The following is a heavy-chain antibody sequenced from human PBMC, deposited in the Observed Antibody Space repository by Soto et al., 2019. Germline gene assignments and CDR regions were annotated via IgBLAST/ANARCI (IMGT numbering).Heavy chain of an antibody. D-gene: IGHD3-22*01. J-gene: IGHJ4*02. V-gene: IGHV3-30-3*01. CDR3: AREEFEDSRGHFDY. Sequence: QVQLVESGGGVVQPGGSLILSCAASGFTFSTSVMHWVRQAPGKGLEWMAIISYGGVNKYYADSVKGRFTIFRDISQSTLYLQMNSLRTEDTAVYYCAREEFEDSRGHFDYWGQGTLISVSS. CDR1: GFTFSTSV. CDR2: ISYGGVNK.